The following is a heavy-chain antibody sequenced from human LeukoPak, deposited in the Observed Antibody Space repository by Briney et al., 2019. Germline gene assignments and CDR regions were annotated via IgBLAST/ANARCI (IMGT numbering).Heavy chain of an antibody. V-gene: IGHV1-8*01. D-gene: IGHD3-16*02. CDR2: MNTNSGNT. CDR1: GYIFPSYH. Sequence: ASVNVSYKASGYIFPSYHIHWVRQATAQGHEWMGWMNTNSGNTGYAKKFQDSVTMTRNTSISTPYMALRSLVSEDTAVYYCARGESPLAFDIWGQGTMVTVSS. J-gene: IGHJ3*02. CDR3: ARGESPLAFDI.